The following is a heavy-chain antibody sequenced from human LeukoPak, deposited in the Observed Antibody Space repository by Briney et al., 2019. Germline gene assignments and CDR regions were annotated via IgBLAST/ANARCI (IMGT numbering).Heavy chain of an antibody. D-gene: IGHD2/OR15-2a*01. CDR2: ISPTSDTT. V-gene: IGHV1-46*01. J-gene: IGHJ1*01. CDR3: ARVSGNFNEYFQF. CDR1: GYTFTDYY. Sequence: ASVKVSCKAFGYTFTDYYIHWVRQAPGQGLEWLGMISPTSDTTSYLQKFQGRVTMTRDTSTSTVHMELSSLRPEDTAVYYCARVSGNFNEYFQFWGQGTLVTVS.